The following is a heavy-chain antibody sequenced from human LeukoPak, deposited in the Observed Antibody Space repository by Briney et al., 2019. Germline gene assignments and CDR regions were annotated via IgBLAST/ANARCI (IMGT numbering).Heavy chain of an antibody. CDR2: IYHSGST. J-gene: IGHJ3*02. Sequence: NPSQTLSLTCTVSGGSISSGGYSWSWIRQPPGKGLEWIGYIYHSGSTYYNPSLKSRVTISVDRSKNQFSLKLSSVTAADTAVYYCASYGLSDDAFDIWGQGTMVTVSS. D-gene: IGHD3-16*01. CDR1: GGSISSGGYS. CDR3: ASYGLSDDAFDI. V-gene: IGHV4-30-2*01.